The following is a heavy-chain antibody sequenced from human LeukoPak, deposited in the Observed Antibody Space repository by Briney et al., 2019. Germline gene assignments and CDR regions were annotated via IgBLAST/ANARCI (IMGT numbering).Heavy chain of an antibody. CDR1: GFTFSSYA. V-gene: IGHV3-23*01. Sequence: GGSLRLSCGGSGFTFSSYAMSWVRQAPGKGLEWVSAISGSGTDTFCANSVKGRFTISRDNPKSTLYLQMNSLRAEDTAVYYCAKGGGSSCYSPSDYWGQGTLVTVSS. J-gene: IGHJ4*02. D-gene: IGHD2-15*01. CDR2: ISGSGTDT. CDR3: AKGGGSSCYSPSDY.